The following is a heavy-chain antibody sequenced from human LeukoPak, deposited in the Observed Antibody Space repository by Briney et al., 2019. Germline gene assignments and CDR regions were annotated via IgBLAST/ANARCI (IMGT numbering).Heavy chain of an antibody. CDR1: GFTFSSYS. Sequence: PGGSLKLSCEASGFTFSSYSMNWVRQAPGKGLEWVAFIRNDGGNKYYADSVKGQFTISRDNSKNTLYLQMNSLRAEDTAVYYCAKGPNYDILTGWRKTHNAFDIWGQGTMVTVSS. CDR2: IRNDGGNK. CDR3: AKGPNYDILTGWRKTHNAFDI. J-gene: IGHJ3*02. V-gene: IGHV3-30*02. D-gene: IGHD3-9*01.